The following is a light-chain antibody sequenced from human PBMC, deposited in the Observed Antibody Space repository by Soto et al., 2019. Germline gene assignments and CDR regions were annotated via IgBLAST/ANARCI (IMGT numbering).Light chain of an antibody. J-gene: IGKJ3*01. CDR1: QDIRTS. Sequence: DIQMTQSPSSLSASVGARVSITCQASQDIRTSLSWFQHKPGRAPKLLIYGASYLETGVPSRFRGGGSGTNFTFTITSLQPEDIATYYCQHYNNLPPFTFGSGTIVDIK. CDR2: GAS. V-gene: IGKV1-33*01. CDR3: QHYNNLPPFT.